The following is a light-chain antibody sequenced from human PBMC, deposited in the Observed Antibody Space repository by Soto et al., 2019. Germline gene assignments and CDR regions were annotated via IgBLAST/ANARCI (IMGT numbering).Light chain of an antibody. CDR3: QQGYSTPQT. J-gene: IGKJ1*01. CDR1: QGISSH. Sequence: DIQMTQSPSSLSAAAGARVTITCRASQGISSHLNWYQQKPGKAPKLLIYAASSLQSGVPSRFSGSGSGTDFTLTINSLQPEDFATYYCQQGYSTPQTFGQGTKVEIK. V-gene: IGKV1-39*01. CDR2: AAS.